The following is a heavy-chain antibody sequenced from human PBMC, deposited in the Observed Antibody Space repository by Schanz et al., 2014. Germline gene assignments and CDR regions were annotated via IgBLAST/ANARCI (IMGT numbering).Heavy chain of an antibody. V-gene: IGHV3-7*01. J-gene: IGHJ3*02. Sequence: VQLVESGGGLVQPWGSLRLSCAASGFAFDTYWMSWVRQAPGKGLEWVANIKHDGSEKYYVDSVKGRFTISRDNAKNSMYLEMNSLRAEDTAVFYCARVGGTYYDFWSGVPPTVMHDGFDIWGQGTMVTVS. CDR2: IKHDGSEK. CDR3: ARVGGTYYDFWSGVPPTVMHDGFDI. CDR1: GFAFDTYW. D-gene: IGHD3-3*01.